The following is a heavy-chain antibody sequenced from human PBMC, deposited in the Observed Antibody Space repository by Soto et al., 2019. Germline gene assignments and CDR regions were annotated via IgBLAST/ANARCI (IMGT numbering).Heavy chain of an antibody. J-gene: IGHJ3*02. CDR1: GGSISSGGYY. CDR2: IYYSGST. CDR3: ARAESTRNDAFDI. V-gene: IGHV4-31*03. Sequence: SETLSLTCTVSGGSISSGGYYWSWIRQHPGKGLEWIGYIYYSGSTYYNPSLKSRVTISVDTSKNQFSLKLSSVTAADTAVYYCARAESTRNDAFDIWGQGTMVTVS.